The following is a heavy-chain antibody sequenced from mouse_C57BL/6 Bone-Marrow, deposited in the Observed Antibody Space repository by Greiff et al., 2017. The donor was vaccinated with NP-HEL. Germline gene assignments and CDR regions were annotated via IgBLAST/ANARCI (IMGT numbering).Heavy chain of an antibody. CDR3: TIYLYFDY. J-gene: IGHJ2*01. Sequence: VQLKQSGAELVRPGASVKLSCTASGFNIKDDYMHWVKQRPEQGLEWIGWIDPENGDTEYASKFQGKATITADTSSNTAYLQLSSLTSEDTAVYYCTIYLYFDYWGQGTTLTVSS. CDR1: GFNIKDDY. CDR2: IDPENGDT. V-gene: IGHV14-4*01. D-gene: IGHD5-5*01.